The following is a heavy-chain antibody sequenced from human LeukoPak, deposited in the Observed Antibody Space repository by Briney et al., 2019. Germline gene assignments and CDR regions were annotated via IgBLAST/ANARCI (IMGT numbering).Heavy chain of an antibody. CDR3: VNLGHSD. J-gene: IGHJ4*02. CDR1: GFSFSAAW. V-gene: IGHV3-7*01. Sequence: QPGGSLRLSCEASGFSFSAAWMTWVRQAPGKGLEWVATIKNDGSDKYYVDSVKGRFTLSRDNAKNLVYLQMNSLRVEDTAVYYCVNLGHSDGGQGTLVTVSS. CDR2: IKNDGSDK. D-gene: IGHD5-12*01.